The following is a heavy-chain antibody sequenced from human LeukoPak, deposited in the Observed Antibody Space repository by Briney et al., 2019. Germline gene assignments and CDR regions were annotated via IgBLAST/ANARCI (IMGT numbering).Heavy chain of an antibody. Sequence: GGSLRLSCAASGFTFDAYAMRWVRQAPGKGLEWVSGISWNSGSIGFADSVKGRFTISRDNAKNSLYLQMNSLRAEDTAVYYCARWYGSGSYYGQDYFDYWGQGTLVTVSS. CDR2: ISWNSGSI. D-gene: IGHD3-10*01. CDR1: GFTFDAYA. J-gene: IGHJ4*02. CDR3: ARWYGSGSYYGQDYFDY. V-gene: IGHV3-9*01.